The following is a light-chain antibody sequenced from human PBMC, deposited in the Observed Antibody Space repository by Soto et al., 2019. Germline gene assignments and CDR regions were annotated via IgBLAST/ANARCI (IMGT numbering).Light chain of an antibody. CDR3: QQYNSYMWT. V-gene: IGKV1-33*01. CDR1: QDISNY. J-gene: IGKJ1*01. Sequence: DIQRTQSPSSLSASVGDRVTITCQASQDISNYLNWYQQKPGKAPKLLXYDASNLETGVPSRFSGSGSGTEFTLTISSLQPDDFEPYYCQQYNSYMWTFGQGTKVDIK. CDR2: DAS.